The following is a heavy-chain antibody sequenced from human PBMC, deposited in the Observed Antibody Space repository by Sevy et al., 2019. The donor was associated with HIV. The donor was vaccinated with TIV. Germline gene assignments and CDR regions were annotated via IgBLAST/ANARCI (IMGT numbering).Heavy chain of an antibody. V-gene: IGHV3-7*01. Sequence: GGSLRLSCAASGFTFSSYWMSWVRQAPGKGLEWVANIKQDGSEKYYVDSVKGRFTISRDNAKNSLYLQMNSLRAEDTAVYYCARICGDYRVGAFDIWGQGTMVTVSS. D-gene: IGHD4-4*01. J-gene: IGHJ3*02. CDR3: ARICGDYRVGAFDI. CDR1: GFTFSSYW. CDR2: IKQDGSEK.